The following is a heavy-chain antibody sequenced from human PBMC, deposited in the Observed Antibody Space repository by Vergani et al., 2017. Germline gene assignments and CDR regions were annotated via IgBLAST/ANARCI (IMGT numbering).Heavy chain of an antibody. V-gene: IGHV3-23*01. D-gene: IGHD2-15*01. J-gene: IGHJ6*03. CDR3: ARETPMMCSGGSCYGFNDMDV. CDR2: ISGSGGST. CDR1: GFTFSSYA. Sequence: EVQLLESGGGLVQPGGSLRLSCAASGFTFSSYAMSWVRQAPGQGLEWVSAISGSGGSTYYADSVKSRFTISRDNSKNTLYLQRNSLRAEDTAVYYCARETPMMCSGGSCYGFNDMDVWGKGTTVTVSS.